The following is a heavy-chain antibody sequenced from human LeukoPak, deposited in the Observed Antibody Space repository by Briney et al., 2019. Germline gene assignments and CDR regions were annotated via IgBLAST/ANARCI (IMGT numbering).Heavy chain of an antibody. Sequence: SGTLSLTCTVSGGSISSSSYYWGWIRQPPGKGLEWIGSIYYSGSTYYNPSLKSRVTISVDTSKNQFSLKLSSVTAADTAVYYCASPYSSSFLGEDYWGQGTLVTVSS. D-gene: IGHD6-6*01. CDR2: IYYSGST. V-gene: IGHV4-39*01. CDR1: GGSISSSSYY. J-gene: IGHJ4*02. CDR3: ASPYSSSFLGEDY.